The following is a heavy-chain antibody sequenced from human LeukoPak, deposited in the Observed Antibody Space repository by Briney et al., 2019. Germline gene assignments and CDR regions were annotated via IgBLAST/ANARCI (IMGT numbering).Heavy chain of an antibody. CDR2: MNPNSGNT. Sequence: GASVKVSCKASGYTFTSYDINWVRQATGQGLEWMGWMNPNSGNTGYAQKFQGRVTMTRNTSISTAYMELSSLRSEDTAVYYCARTEDDSEAFDIWGQGTMVTVSS. D-gene: IGHD2-15*01. J-gene: IGHJ3*02. CDR3: ARTEDDSEAFDI. CDR1: GYTFTSYD. V-gene: IGHV1-8*01.